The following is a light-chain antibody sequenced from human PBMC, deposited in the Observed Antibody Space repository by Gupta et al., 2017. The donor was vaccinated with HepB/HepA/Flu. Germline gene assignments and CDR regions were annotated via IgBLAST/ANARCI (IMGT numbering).Light chain of an antibody. Sequence: DIDMTQSTSSLSATGGDRVTITCRASQSISSYLNWYQQKPGKAPELLIYAASTLQTGVPSRFSGSGSGTDFTLTVSSLQPEDFATYYCQETYDTPRTFGGGTKVEIK. J-gene: IGKJ4*01. CDR1: QSISSY. CDR2: AAS. V-gene: IGKV1-39*01. CDR3: QETYDTPRT.